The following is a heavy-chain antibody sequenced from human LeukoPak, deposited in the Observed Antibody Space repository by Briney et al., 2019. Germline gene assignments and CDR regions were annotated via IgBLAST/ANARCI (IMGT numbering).Heavy chain of an antibody. J-gene: IGHJ4*02. Sequence: GASLRLSCAASGFTFSSYVMSWVRQAPGKGLELVSASSGSGGSTYYADSVKGRFTISRDNSKNTLYLQMNSLRAEDTAVYYCARYYDSSGYYWGHFDYWGQGTLVTVSS. CDR3: ARYYDSSGYYWGHFDY. D-gene: IGHD3-22*01. CDR1: GFTFSSYV. V-gene: IGHV3-23*01. CDR2: SSGSGGST.